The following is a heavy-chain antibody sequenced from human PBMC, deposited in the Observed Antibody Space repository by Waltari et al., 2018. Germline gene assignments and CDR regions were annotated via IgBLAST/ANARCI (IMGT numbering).Heavy chain of an antibody. D-gene: IGHD2-8*01. CDR3: ASRRYWTNGVCYPGAFDI. CDR1: GGSISSSSYY. V-gene: IGHV4-39*01. Sequence: QLQLQESGPGLVKPSETLSLTCTVSGGSISSSSYYWGWIRQSPGKGLEWIGSIYYRGSNYENPALKSRGTISVDTSKNQVFLKLSSVTAADTAVYYCASRRYWTNGVCYPGAFDIWGQGTMVTVSS. CDR2: IYYRGSN. J-gene: IGHJ3*02.